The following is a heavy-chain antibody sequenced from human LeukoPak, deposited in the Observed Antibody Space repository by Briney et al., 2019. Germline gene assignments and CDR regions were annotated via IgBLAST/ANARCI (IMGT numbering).Heavy chain of an antibody. CDR1: GDSVISTNYY. J-gene: IGHJ4*02. V-gene: IGHV4-39*07. Sequence: SETLSLTCTVSGDSVISTNYYGGWVRQPPGKGLEWIGSIYYSGTTYYSPSLKSRVAISVDTSKNQFSLNLSSVTAAGTAVYFCARARGYSYAFDYWGQGTLVTVSS. CDR2: IYYSGTT. D-gene: IGHD5-18*01. CDR3: ARARGYSYAFDY.